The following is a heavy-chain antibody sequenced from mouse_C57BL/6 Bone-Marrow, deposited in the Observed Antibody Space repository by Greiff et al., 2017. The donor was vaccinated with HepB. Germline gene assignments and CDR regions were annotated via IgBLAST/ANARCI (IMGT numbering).Heavy chain of an antibody. Sequence: EVKLVESGGDLVKPGGSLKLSCAASGFTFSSYGMSWVRQTPDKRLEWVATISSGGSYTYYPDSVKGRFTISRDNAKNTLYLQLSSLKSEDTAMYYCARRGRALDYWGQGTTLTVSS. CDR2: ISSGGSYT. V-gene: IGHV5-6*02. J-gene: IGHJ2*01. D-gene: IGHD3-1*01. CDR1: GFTFSSYG. CDR3: ARRGRALDY.